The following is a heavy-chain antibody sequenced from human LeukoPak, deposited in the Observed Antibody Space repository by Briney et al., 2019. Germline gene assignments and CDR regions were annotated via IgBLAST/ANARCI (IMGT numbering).Heavy chain of an antibody. Sequence: GGSLRLSCAASGFTFSSYAMSWVRQAPGKGLEWVSAISGSGGSTYYADSVKGRFTISRDNSKNTLYLQMNSLRAEDTAVYYCANKRQDRGGRIYYYYGMDVWGQGTTVTVSS. CDR1: GFTFSSYA. J-gene: IGHJ6*02. CDR2: ISGSGGST. V-gene: IGHV3-23*01. CDR3: ANKRQDRGGRIYYYYGMDV. D-gene: IGHD2-15*01.